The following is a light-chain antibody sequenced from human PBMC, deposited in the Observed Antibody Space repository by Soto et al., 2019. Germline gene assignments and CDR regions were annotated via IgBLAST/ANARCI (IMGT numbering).Light chain of an antibody. CDR3: SSYTSSSTYV. J-gene: IGLJ1*01. CDR1: SSDVGGYNY. Sequence: QSALTQPASVSGSPGQSITISCTGTSSDVGGYNYVSWYQQHPGKAPKLMLYDVSNRPSGVSNRFSGSKSGNTASLTISGLQAEDEAEYYCSSYTSSSTYVFGTGTKLTVL. CDR2: DVS. V-gene: IGLV2-14*03.